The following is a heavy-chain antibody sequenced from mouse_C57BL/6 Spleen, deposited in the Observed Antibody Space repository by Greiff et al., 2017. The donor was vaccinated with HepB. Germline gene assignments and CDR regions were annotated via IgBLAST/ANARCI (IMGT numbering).Heavy chain of an antibody. CDR2: IYPGSGST. CDR3: ANYYGSSYGGYYYAMDY. V-gene: IGHV1-55*01. J-gene: IGHJ4*01. CDR1: GYTFTSYW. Sequence: VQLQQPGAELVKPGASVKMSCKASGYTFTSYWITWVKQRPGQGLEWIGDIYPGSGSTNYNEKFKSKATLTVDTSSSTAYMQLSSLTSEDSAVYYCANYYGSSYGGYYYAMDYWGQGTSVTVSS. D-gene: IGHD1-1*01.